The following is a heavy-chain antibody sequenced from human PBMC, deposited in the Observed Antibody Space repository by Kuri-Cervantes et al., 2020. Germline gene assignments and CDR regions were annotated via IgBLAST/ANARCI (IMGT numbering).Heavy chain of an antibody. CDR2: ISWDGGST. V-gene: IGHV3-43*01. J-gene: IGHJ4*02. CDR3: AKATGYYYDSSGPYLFDY. CDR1: GFTFDDYT. D-gene: IGHD3-22*01. Sequence: GESLKISCAASGFTFDDYTMHWVRQAPGKGLEWVSLISWDGGSTYYADSVKGRFTISRDNSKNTLYLQMNSLRAEDTAVYYCAKATGYYYDSSGPYLFDYWGQGTLVTVSS.